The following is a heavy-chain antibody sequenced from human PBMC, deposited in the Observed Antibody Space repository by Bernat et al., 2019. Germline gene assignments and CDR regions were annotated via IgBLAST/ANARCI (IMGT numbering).Heavy chain of an antibody. D-gene: IGHD3-3*01. V-gene: IGHV3-30*01. Sequence: QVQLVESGGGVVQPGRSLRLSCAASGFTFSSYAMHWVRQAPGKGLEWVAVISYDGSNKYYADSVKGRFTISRDNSKNTLYLQMNSLRAEDTAVYYCARGYYDCWNFDYWGQGTLVTVSS. CDR1: GFTFSSYA. CDR2: ISYDGSNK. J-gene: IGHJ4*02. CDR3: ARGYYDCWNFDY.